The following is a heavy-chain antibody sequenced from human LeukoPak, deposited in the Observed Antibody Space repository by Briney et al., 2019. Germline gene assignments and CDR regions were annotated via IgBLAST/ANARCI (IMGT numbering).Heavy chain of an antibody. CDR2: IYHSGTT. Sequence: SGTLSLTCTVSGVSISSSNWWSWVLQPPGKGLEWIGEIYHSGTTNYNPSLKSRATISVDKSKNQLSLKLSSVTAADTALYYCAKSCGDGSCYGFDYWGQGTLVTVSS. D-gene: IGHD2-15*01. J-gene: IGHJ4*02. V-gene: IGHV4-4*02. CDR3: AKSCGDGSCYGFDY. CDR1: GVSISSSNW.